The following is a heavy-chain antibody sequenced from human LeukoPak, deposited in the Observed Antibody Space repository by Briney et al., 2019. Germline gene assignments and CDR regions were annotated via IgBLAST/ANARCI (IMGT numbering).Heavy chain of an antibody. CDR1: GDSVSSNSAA. CDR3: TRDSGSYSSSYRFDS. J-gene: IGHJ4*02. V-gene: IGHV6-1*01. D-gene: IGHD6-6*01. Sequence: SQTLSLTCAISGDSVSSNSAAWNWIRQSPSRGLEWLGRTYYNSKWYNDCAVSVKSRITINPDTSENQFSLQLNSVTPEDTAVYYCTRDSGSYSSSYRFDSWGQGTLVTVSS. CDR2: TYYNSKWYN.